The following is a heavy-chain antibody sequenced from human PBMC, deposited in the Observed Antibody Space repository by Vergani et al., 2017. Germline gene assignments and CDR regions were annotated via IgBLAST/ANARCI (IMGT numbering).Heavy chain of an antibody. D-gene: IGHD2-15*01. CDR3: ARAGSFHYYYYMDV. CDR1: GGSISSGSYY. Sequence: QVQLQESGPRLVKPSQTLSLTCTVSGGSISSGSYYWSWIRQPAGKGLEWIGRIYTSGSTNYNPSLKSRVTISVDTSKNQFSLKLSSVTAADTAVYYCARAGSFHYYYYMDVWGKGTTVTVSS. V-gene: IGHV4-61*02. CDR2: IYTSGST. J-gene: IGHJ6*03.